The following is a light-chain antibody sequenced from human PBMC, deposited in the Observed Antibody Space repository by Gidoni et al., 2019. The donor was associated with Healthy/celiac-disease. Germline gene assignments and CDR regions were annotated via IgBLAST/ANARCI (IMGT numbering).Light chain of an antibody. J-gene: IGLJ3*02. CDR2: DTS. Sequence: QAVVTQSPALTVPPGGTVTLTCGSSTGAVTSGHYPYWFQQKPGQAPRTRIYDTSNKPSWTPARFSGSLLGGKAALTLSGAQPEDEAEYYCLLSYSRSQPNGVFGGGTKLTVL. V-gene: IGLV7-46*01. CDR1: TGAVTSGHY. CDR3: LLSYSRSQPNGV.